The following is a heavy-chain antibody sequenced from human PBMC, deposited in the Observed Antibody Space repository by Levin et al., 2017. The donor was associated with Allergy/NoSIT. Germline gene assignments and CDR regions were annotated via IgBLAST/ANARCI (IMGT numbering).Heavy chain of an antibody. J-gene: IGHJ4*02. CDR2: IYNSGST. V-gene: IGHV4-39*01. D-gene: IGHD3-9*01. CDR1: GGSISSSISY. Sequence: SETLSLTCTVSGGSISSSISYWGWLRQAPGKGLEWIGSIYNSGSTYYNPSLKSRVTTSVDTSKNQFSLKLSSVTAADTAVYYCARQCYDILTGYYNFDYWGQGTLVTVSS. CDR3: ARQCYDILTGYYNFDY.